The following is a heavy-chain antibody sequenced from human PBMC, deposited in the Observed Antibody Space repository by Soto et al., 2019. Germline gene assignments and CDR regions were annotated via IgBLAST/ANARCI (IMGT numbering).Heavy chain of an antibody. Sequence: PGGSLRLSCAASGFTFSSYWMSWVRQAPGKGLEWVANIKQDGSEKYYVDSVKGRFTISRDNAKNSLYLQMNSLRAEDTAVYYCARDERIAARIHYYYYGMDVWGQGTTVTVSS. J-gene: IGHJ6*02. CDR2: IKQDGSEK. CDR3: ARDERIAARIHYYYYGMDV. V-gene: IGHV3-7*01. CDR1: GFTFSSYW. D-gene: IGHD6-6*01.